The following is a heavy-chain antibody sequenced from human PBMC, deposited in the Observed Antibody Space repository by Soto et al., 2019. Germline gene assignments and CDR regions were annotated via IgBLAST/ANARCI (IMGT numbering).Heavy chain of an antibody. CDR3: ARQRPTDGRWEFANYYGMDV. Sequence: SETVSLTCAVYGGSFSAYYWSWVRQPPGKGLEWIGEIIHSESTKYNPSLKSRVTISVDTSKNQFSLKLSSVTAADTAVYYCARQRPTDGRWEFANYYGMDVWGQGTPVTVSS. J-gene: IGHJ6*02. CDR2: IIHSEST. V-gene: IGHV4-34*12. CDR1: GGSFSAYY. D-gene: IGHD1-26*01.